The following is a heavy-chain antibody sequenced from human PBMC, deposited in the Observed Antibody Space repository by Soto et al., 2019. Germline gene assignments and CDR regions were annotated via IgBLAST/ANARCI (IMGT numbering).Heavy chain of an antibody. Sequence: GSGPTLVNPTQTLTLTCTFSGFSRSTNGLGVVWIRQPPGKALEWLGLSYWDDDKRYRPSLKSRLTITKDTSNNQVVLTMTNMDPVDIATYYCAHRIPGGNGFDICGQGTMVTVSS. CDR2: SYWDDDK. J-gene: IGHJ3*02. CDR1: GFSRSTNGLG. V-gene: IGHV2-5*02. D-gene: IGHD2-2*02. CDR3: AHRIPGGNGFDI.